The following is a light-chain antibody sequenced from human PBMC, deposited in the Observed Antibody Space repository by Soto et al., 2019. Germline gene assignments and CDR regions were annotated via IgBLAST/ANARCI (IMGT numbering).Light chain of an antibody. Sequence: EIVLTQSPGTLSLSPGERATLSCRASQSVSSSYVAWYQQKPGQGPRLLIYGASSRATGIPDRFSGSGSATHFTLTISRLEPEYVAVYCCQQYCNSIFTFGPGTKVDIK. CDR3: QQYCNSIFT. CDR2: GAS. V-gene: IGKV3-20*01. J-gene: IGKJ3*01. CDR1: QSVSSSY.